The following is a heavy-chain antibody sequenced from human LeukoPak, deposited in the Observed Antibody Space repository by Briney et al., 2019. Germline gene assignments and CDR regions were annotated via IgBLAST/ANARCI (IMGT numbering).Heavy chain of an antibody. CDR2: INPNNGGT. D-gene: IGHD2-15*01. Sequence: ASVKVSCKASGYTFTGYFMHWLRQAPGQGLEWMGWINPNNGGTNYAQRFQGRVTMTRDTSISTACMELSRLRFDDSAVYYCASGPSLGTTHPYFDYWGQGTLVTVSS. V-gene: IGHV1-2*02. CDR3: ASGPSLGTTHPYFDY. J-gene: IGHJ4*02. CDR1: GYTFTGYF.